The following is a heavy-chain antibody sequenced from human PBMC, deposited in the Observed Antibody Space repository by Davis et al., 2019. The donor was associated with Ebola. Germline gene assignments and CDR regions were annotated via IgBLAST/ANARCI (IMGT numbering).Heavy chain of an antibody. D-gene: IGHD6-13*01. CDR2: ISWDGGSA. V-gene: IGHV3-43D*03. CDR3: AKDTGRGGIAPAGTIDY. J-gene: IGHJ4*02. CDR1: GFTFDDYA. Sequence: GESLKISCAASGFTFDDYAMHWVRQAPGKGLEWVCLISWDGGSASYADSVKGRFTMSRDNNKNSLYLQMNSLRAEDTALYYCAKDTGRGGIAPAGTIDYWGQGTLVTVSS.